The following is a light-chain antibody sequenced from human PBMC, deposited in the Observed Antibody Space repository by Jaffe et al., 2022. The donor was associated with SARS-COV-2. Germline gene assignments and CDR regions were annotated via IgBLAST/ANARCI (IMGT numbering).Light chain of an antibody. Sequence: EIEMTQSPVTLSVSPGERATLSCRASQSVSSNLAWYQQKPGQAPRLLIYGASTRATGIPARFSGSGSGTEFTLTISSLQSEDFAVYYCQQYNNWPPYTFGQGTKLEIK. CDR1: QSVSSN. CDR3: QQYNNWPPYT. V-gene: IGKV3-15*01. J-gene: IGKJ2*01. CDR2: GAS.